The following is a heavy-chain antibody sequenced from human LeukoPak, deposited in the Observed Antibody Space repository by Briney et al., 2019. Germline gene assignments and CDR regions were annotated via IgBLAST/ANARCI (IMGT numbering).Heavy chain of an antibody. V-gene: IGHV3-23*01. CDR3: AKGNLVATKDYYYYGMDV. Sequence: QSGGSLRLSCAASGFTFSSYAMSWVRQAPGKGLEWVSAISGSGGSTYYADSVKGRFTISRDNSKNTLYLQMNSLRAEDTAVYYCAKGNLVATKDYYYYGMDVWGTGTTVTVSS. CDR2: ISGSGGST. D-gene: IGHD5-12*01. J-gene: IGHJ6*04. CDR1: GFTFSSYA.